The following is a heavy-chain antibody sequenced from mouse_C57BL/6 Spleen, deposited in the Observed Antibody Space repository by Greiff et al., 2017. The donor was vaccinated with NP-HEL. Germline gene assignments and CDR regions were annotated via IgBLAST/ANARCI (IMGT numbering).Heavy chain of an antibody. CDR2: ISYDGSN. CDR3: ARRSGYYAMDY. D-gene: IGHD3-2*02. V-gene: IGHV3-6*01. J-gene: IGHJ4*01. Sequence: ESGPGLVKPSQSLSLTCSVTGYSITSGYYWNWIRQFPGNKLEWMGYISYDGSNNYNPSLKNRIPITRDTSKNQFFLQLNSVTTEDTATYYCARRSGYYAMDYGGQGTSVTVSS. CDR1: GYSITSGYY.